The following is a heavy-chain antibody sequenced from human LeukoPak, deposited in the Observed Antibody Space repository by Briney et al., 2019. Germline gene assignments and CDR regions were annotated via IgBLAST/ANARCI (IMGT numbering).Heavy chain of an antibody. CDR3: AKGVFEAGPTQLDFHYYMHV. Sequence: AGGSLRLSCAASGFTFSSYSMNWVRQAPGKGLEWVSSISSSSSYIYYADSVKGRFTISRDNAKYSLYLQMNSLRVEDTAVYYCAKGVFEAGPTQLDFHYYMHVWGKGTTVTVSS. J-gene: IGHJ6*03. CDR1: GFTFSSYS. D-gene: IGHD1-1*01. V-gene: IGHV3-21*04. CDR2: ISSSSSYI.